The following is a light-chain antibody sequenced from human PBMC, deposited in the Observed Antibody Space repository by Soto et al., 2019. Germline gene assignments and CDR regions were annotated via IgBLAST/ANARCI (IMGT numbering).Light chain of an antibody. CDR2: GAS. J-gene: IGKJ1*01. CDR1: QSVSSSY. Sequence: EVVLTQSPGTLSMSPGERATLSCRASQSVSSSYLAWYQQKPGQAPRLLIFGASSRATGIPDRFSGSGSGTDLTLTISRLEPEDFAVYYCQQYASSPRTFGQGTKVDIK. CDR3: QQYASSPRT. V-gene: IGKV3-20*01.